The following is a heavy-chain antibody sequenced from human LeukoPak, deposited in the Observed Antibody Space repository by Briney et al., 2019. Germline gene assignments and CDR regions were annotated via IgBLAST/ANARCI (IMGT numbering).Heavy chain of an antibody. V-gene: IGHV3-30*04. CDR2: ISYDGSNK. Sequence: GGSLRLSCAASGFTFSSYAMHWVRQAPGKGLEWVAVISYDGSNKYYADSVKGRFTISRDNSKNTLYLQMNSLRAEDTAVYYCAKGWQIATIMTYFDYWGQGTLVTVSS. CDR3: AKGWQIATIMTYFDY. CDR1: GFTFSSYA. J-gene: IGHJ4*02. D-gene: IGHD5-24*01.